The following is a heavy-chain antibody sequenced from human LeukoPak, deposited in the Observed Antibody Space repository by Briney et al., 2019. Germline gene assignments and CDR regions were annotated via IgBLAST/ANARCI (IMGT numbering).Heavy chain of an antibody. CDR2: INPSGGST. J-gene: IGHJ5*02. V-gene: IGHV1-46*01. Sequence: ASVKVSCKASGYTFTSYYMHWVRQAPGQGLEWMGIINPSGGSTSYAQKFQGRVTMTRDMSTSTVYMELSSLRSEDTAVYYCARGDILTGGKYNWFDPWGQGTLVTVSS. CDR3: ARGDILTGGKYNWFDP. D-gene: IGHD3-9*01. CDR1: GYTFTSYY.